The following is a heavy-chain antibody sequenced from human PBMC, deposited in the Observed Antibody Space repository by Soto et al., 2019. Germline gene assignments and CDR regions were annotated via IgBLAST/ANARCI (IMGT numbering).Heavy chain of an antibody. CDR1: GVSFNTYE. CDR2: ISSSGSTI. CDR3: AYGGSCDY. V-gene: IGHV3-48*03. J-gene: IGHJ4*02. D-gene: IGHD1-26*01. Sequence: EVQLVESWGGLVQPGGSLRLSLAASGVSFNTYEMNWVRQAPGKGLEWVSYISSSGSTIYYADSVKGRFTVSRDNGKNSLYLQMNILRAEDTAVYYCAYGGSCDYWGQGTQVTVSS.